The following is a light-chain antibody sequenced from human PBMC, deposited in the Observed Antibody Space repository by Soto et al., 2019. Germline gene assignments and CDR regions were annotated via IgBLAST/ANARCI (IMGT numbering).Light chain of an antibody. V-gene: IGKV3-11*01. J-gene: IGKJ4*01. CDR1: QSVSSY. Sequence: IVLTQPLATVSLYPGERATVSCRASQSVSSYLAWYQQKPHQAPSLLIYDASNRATGIPARFSGSGSGTDFPLTISSLETEDYAVHHGQQRSNWPPLTFGGGTKVDI. CDR3: QQRSNWPPLT. CDR2: DAS.